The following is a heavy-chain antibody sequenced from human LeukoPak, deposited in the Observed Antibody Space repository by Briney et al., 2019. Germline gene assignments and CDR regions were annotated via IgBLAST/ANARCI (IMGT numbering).Heavy chain of an antibody. Sequence: KPSETLSLTCAVSGYSISSGYYWGWIRQPPGKGLEWIGSIYHSGSTYYNPSLKSRVTISVDTSKNQFSLKLSSVTAADTAVYYCARQCSGSYHVDYWGQGTLVTVSS. V-gene: IGHV4-38-2*01. CDR3: ARQCSGSYHVDY. CDR2: IYHSGST. D-gene: IGHD1-26*01. CDR1: GYSISSGYY. J-gene: IGHJ4*02.